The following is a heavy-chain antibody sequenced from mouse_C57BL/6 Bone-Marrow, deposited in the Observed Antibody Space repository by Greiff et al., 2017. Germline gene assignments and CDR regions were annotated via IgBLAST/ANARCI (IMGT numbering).Heavy chain of an antibody. CDR2: IRSKSNNYAT. CDR1: GFSFNTYA. D-gene: IGHD2-2*01. CDR3: VRAYGYDPFAY. Sequence: EVQLVESGGGLVQPKGSLKLSCAASGFSFNTYAMNWVRQVPGKGLEWVARIRSKSNNYATYYADSVKDRFTISRDDSESMLYLQMNNLKTEDTAMYYCVRAYGYDPFAYWGQGTLVTVSA. V-gene: IGHV10-1*01. J-gene: IGHJ3*01.